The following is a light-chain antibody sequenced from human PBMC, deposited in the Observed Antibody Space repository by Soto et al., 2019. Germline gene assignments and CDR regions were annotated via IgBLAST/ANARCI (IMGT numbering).Light chain of an antibody. V-gene: IGKV3-20*01. CDR2: GTS. CDR1: QSVSSN. Sequence: EIVMTQSPATLSVSPGERATLSCRASQSVSSNLAWYQQKPGQAPRLLIYGTSNRATGIPDRFTGSGSGTDLTLTISSLEPEEFAVYYCEQYGSSPPSITFGQGTRLEIK. J-gene: IGKJ5*01. CDR3: EQYGSSPPSIT.